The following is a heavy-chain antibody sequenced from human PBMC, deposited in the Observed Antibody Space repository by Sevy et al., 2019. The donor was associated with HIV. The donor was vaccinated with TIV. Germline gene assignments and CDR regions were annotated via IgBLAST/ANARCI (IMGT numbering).Heavy chain of an antibody. J-gene: IGHJ3*02. V-gene: IGHV3-30*02. CDR2: IQFDGDIK. D-gene: IGHD6-13*01. Sequence: GGSLRLSCAASGFTFNAYGMHWVRQTPGKGLEWVAFIQFDGDIKYYEDSVKGRFTISRDNSKNTLSLQMNSLRPEDTAVYYCAKGDAAAAADGFDIWGQWTKVTVSS. CDR1: GFTFNAYG. CDR3: AKGDAAAAADGFDI.